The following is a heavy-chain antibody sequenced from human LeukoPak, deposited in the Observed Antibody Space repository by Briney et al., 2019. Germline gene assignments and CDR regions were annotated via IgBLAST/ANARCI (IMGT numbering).Heavy chain of an antibody. J-gene: IGHJ4*02. V-gene: IGHV3-21*01. CDR1: GFTFSSYS. Sequence: PGGSLRLSCAASGFTFSSYSMNWVRQAPGKGLEWVSSISSSSSYIYYADSVKGRFTISRDNAKNSLYLQMNSLRAEDTAVYYCARAYDSSGYYGSFWENDVTFDYWGQGTLVTVSS. CDR3: ARAYDSSGYYGSFWENDVTFDY. D-gene: IGHD3-22*01. CDR2: ISSSSSYI.